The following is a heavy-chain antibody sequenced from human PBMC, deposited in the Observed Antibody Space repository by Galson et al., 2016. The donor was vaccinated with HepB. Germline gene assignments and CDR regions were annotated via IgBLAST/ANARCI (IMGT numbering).Heavy chain of an antibody. J-gene: IGHJ4*02. CDR1: GYSFSSYW. CDR3: ARRGSGWSLFDS. V-gene: IGHV5-51*01. CDR2: IYPGDSDT. Sequence: QSGAEVKKPGESLKISCRGSGYSFSSYWIGWVRQMPGKGLEWLGNIYPGDSDTRYSPSFQGQVSISADKSITTAYLQWSSLKASDTAFYYCARRGSGWSLFDSGGQGTQVTVSS. D-gene: IGHD6-19*01.